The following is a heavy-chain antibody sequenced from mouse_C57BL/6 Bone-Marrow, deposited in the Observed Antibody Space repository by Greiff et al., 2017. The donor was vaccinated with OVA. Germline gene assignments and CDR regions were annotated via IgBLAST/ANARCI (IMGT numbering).Heavy chain of an antibody. V-gene: IGHV1-59*01. Sequence: QVQLKQPGAELVRPGTSVKLSCKASGYTFTSYWMHWVKQRPGQGLEWIGVIDPSDSYTNYNQKFKGKATLTVDTSSSTAYMQLSSLTSEDSAVYYCARSNYSNSSYWYFDVWGTGTTVTVSS. CDR1: GYTFTSYW. D-gene: IGHD2-5*01. J-gene: IGHJ1*03. CDR2: IDPSDSYT. CDR3: ARSNYSNSSYWYFDV.